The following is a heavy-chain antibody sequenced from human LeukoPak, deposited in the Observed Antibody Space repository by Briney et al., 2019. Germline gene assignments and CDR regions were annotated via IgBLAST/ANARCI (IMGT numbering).Heavy chain of an antibody. Sequence: QPGGSLRLSCAASGFTFSSYSMNWVRQAPGKGLEWVSAISASGGSAYYADSVKGRFTISRDNSKNTLYLQMNSLRAEDTAVYYCAKGRNVLRYPYGMDVWGQGTTVTVSS. D-gene: IGHD3-9*01. CDR1: GFTFSSYS. J-gene: IGHJ6*02. CDR2: ISASGGSA. CDR3: AKGRNVLRYPYGMDV. V-gene: IGHV3-23*01.